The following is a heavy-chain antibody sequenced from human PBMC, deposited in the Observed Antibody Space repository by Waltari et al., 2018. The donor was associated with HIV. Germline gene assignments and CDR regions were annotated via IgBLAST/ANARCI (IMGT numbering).Heavy chain of an antibody. CDR3: ATDPFLIVGAPGY. J-gene: IGHJ4*02. CDR2: LDPEDGKT. Sequence: QVQLVQSGAEVKKTGASAQVPCKVSGYTLRELSIHWVRQAHGKGLEWMGGLDPEDGKTIYALKCQGRVTLTEDTSRDTAYMELSRLRSEDTAVYYCATDPFLIVGAPGYWSQGTLVTGSS. D-gene: IGHD1-26*01. CDR1: GYTLRELS. V-gene: IGHV1-24*01.